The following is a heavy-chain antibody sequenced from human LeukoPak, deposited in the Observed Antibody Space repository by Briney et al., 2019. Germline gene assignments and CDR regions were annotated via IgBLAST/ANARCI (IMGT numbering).Heavy chain of an antibody. Sequence: GGSLRLSCAASGLTVSRNYMSWVRQAPGKGLEWVSVISASGANTYYADSVKGRFTISRDNSKNTLYLQMNSLRAEDTAIYYCAKCDSSGYYSGGFDYWGQGTLLTVSS. CDR1: GLTVSRNY. D-gene: IGHD3-22*01. CDR2: ISASGANT. V-gene: IGHV3-23*01. J-gene: IGHJ4*02. CDR3: AKCDSSGYYSGGFDY.